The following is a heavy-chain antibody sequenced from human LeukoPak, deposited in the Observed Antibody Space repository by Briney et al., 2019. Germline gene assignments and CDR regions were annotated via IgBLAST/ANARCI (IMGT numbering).Heavy chain of an antibody. V-gene: IGHV1-18*01. CDR2: ISAYNGNT. CDR1: GYTFTSYG. J-gene: IGHJ4*02. CDR3: ARDYNVRGSGYYPFDY. D-gene: IGHD3-3*01. Sequence: ASVKVSCKASGYTFTSYGISWVRQAPGQGLEWMGWISAYNGNTNYAQKLQGRVTMTTDTSTSTAYMELMSLRSDDTAVYYCARDYNVRGSGYYPFDYWGQGTLVTVSS.